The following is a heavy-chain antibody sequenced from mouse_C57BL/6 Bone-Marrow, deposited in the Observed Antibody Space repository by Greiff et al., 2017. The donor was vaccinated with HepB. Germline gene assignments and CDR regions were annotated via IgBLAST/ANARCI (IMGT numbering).Heavy chain of an antibody. CDR2: ISSGGSYT. V-gene: IGHV5-6*01. J-gene: IGHJ2*01. CDR1: GFTFSSYG. D-gene: IGHD4-1*02. Sequence: EVQLVESGGDLVKPGGSLKLSCAASGFTFSSYGMSWVRQTPDKRLEWVATISSGGSYTYYPDSVKGRFTISRDNAKNTLYLQMSSLKSEDTAMYYCARLSNWGYWGQGTTLTVSS. CDR3: ARLSNWGY.